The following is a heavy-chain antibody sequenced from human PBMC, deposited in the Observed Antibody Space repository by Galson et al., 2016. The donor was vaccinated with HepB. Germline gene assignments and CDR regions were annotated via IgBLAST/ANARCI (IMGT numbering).Heavy chain of an antibody. CDR2: ISGTSASI. CDR1: GFSFSSYA. V-gene: IGHV3-23*01. D-gene: IGHD2-15*01. Sequence: SLRLSCAVSGFSFSSYAMNWVRQAPGKGLEWVSVISGTSASIFYGDSVKGRFTISRDNSKNTLYLQMNRLRAEDTAVYYCAKGGTPDDQTVNYAMDVWGQGTTFTVSS. CDR3: AKGGTPDDQTVNYAMDV. J-gene: IGHJ6*02.